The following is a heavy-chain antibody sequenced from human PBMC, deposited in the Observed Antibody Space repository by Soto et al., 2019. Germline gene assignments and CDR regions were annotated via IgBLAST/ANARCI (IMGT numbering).Heavy chain of an antibody. D-gene: IGHD7-27*01. J-gene: IGHJ6*03. Sequence: GGSLRLSCAASGFTFSSYAMSWVRQAPGKGLEWVSAISGSGGSTYYADSVKGRFTISRDNSKNTLYLQMNSLRAEDTVVYYCAKARTTTGEAYYYYMDVWGKGTTVTVSS. V-gene: IGHV3-23*01. CDR2: ISGSGGST. CDR1: GFTFSSYA. CDR3: AKARTTTGEAYYYYMDV.